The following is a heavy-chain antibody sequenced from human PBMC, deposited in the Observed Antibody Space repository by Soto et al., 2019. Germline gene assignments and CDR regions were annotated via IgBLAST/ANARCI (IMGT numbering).Heavy chain of an antibody. CDR1: GYSISSGYC. D-gene: IGHD3-10*01. CDR2: IYHSGST. V-gene: IGHV4-38-2*01. J-gene: IGHJ5*02. Sequence: SETLSLTCAVSGYSISSGYCWGWIRQPPGKGLEWIGSIYHSGSTYYNPSLKSRVTISVDTSKNQFSLKLSSVTAADTAVYYCARAITMVRGVIIGWFDPWGQGTLVTVSS. CDR3: ARAITMVRGVIIGWFDP.